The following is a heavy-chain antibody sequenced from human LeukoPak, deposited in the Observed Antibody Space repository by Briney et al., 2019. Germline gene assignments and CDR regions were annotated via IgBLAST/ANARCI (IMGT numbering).Heavy chain of an antibody. CDR2: ISSSSSYI. Sequence: PGGSLRLSCAASGFTFSSYSMNWVRQAPGKGLEWVSSISSSSSYIYYADSVKGRFTISRDNAKNSLYLQMNSLRAEDTAVYYCATLVVVTAINDYWGQGTLVTVSS. CDR1: GFTFSSYS. D-gene: IGHD2-21*02. V-gene: IGHV3-21*01. J-gene: IGHJ4*02. CDR3: ATLVVVTAINDY.